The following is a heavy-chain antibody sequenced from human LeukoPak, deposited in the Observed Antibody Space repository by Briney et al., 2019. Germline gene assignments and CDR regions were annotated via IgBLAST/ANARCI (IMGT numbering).Heavy chain of an antibody. CDR1: GFPLSTSP. CDR3: ATVRYDYGDPVGWFDP. V-gene: IGHV3-23*05. Sequence: GGALRLYCATSGFPLSTSPMTWVREAPGKGLEWVSHILSTGTTYYADSVRGRFSISRDNAKNTLFLLMTSLRAEVTAVYYCATVRYDYGDPVGWFDPWGQGTLVTVSS. D-gene: IGHD4-17*01. J-gene: IGHJ5*02. CDR2: ILSTGTT.